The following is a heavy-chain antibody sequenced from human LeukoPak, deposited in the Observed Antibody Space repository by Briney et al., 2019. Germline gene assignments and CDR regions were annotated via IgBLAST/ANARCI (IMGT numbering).Heavy chain of an antibody. J-gene: IGHJ4*02. CDR2: ISGSGGST. Sequence: GGSLRLSCAASGFTFSSYAMSWVRQAPGKGLEWVSAISGSGGSTYYADSVKGRFTISRDNSKNTLYLQMNSLRAEDTAVYYCAKQIGYCSSTSCYDLLSFDYWGQGTLVNVSS. CDR3: AKQIGYCSSTSCYDLLSFDY. D-gene: IGHD2-2*01. V-gene: IGHV3-23*01. CDR1: GFTFSSYA.